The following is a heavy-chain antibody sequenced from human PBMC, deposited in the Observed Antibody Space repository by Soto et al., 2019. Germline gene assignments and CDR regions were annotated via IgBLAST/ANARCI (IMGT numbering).Heavy chain of an antibody. CDR2: MNPNSGNT. CDR3: ARAYDSSGYYGY. Sequence: ASVKVSCKASGDTCTSYDINWVRQATGQGLEWMGWMNPNSGNTGYAQKFQGRVTMTRNTSISTAYMELSSLRSEDTAVYYCARAYDSSGYYGYWGQGRVVAVSS. CDR1: GDTCTSYD. V-gene: IGHV1-8*01. D-gene: IGHD3-22*01. J-gene: IGHJ4*02.